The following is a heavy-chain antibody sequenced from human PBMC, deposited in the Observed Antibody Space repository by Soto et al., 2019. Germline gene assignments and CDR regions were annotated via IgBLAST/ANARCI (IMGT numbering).Heavy chain of an antibody. CDR1: GGTFSSYA. D-gene: IGHD2-2*01. J-gene: IGHJ5*02. Sequence: SVKVSCKASGGTFSSYAISWVRQAPGQGLEWMGGIIPIFGTANYAQKFQGRVTITADESTSTAYMELSSLRSEDTAVYYCAGGVEDIVLVPAAWGSLVWFDPWG. CDR3: AGGVEDIVLVPAAWGSLVWFDP. CDR2: IIPIFGTA. V-gene: IGHV1-69*13.